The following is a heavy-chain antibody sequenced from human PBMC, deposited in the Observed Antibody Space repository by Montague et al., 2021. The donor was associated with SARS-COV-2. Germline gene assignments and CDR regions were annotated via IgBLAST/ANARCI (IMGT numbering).Heavy chain of an antibody. D-gene: IGHD3-10*01. V-gene: IGHV4-34*01. Sequence: SETLSLTCAVHGGSFSTYSWDWIRQPPGKGLEWIGEIHHGGSTNYNPSLKSRVTISADTSKNQFSLKLTSMAATDTAVYYCARLGDGVVPSPILGVGPYYSYYYMDVWGKGTTVTVS. CDR1: GGSFSTYS. CDR3: ARLGDGVVPSPILGVGPYYSYYYMDV. J-gene: IGHJ6*03. CDR2: IHHGGST.